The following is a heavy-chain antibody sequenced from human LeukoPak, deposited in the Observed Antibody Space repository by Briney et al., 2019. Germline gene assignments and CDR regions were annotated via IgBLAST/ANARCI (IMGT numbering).Heavy chain of an antibody. Sequence: GGSLRLSCAASGFTFSSYAMSWVRQAPGRGLEWVSAISGSGGSTYYADSVKGRFTISRDNSKNTLYLQMNSLRAEDTAVYYCAKVPHRLWFGEAPDYWGQETLVTVSS. V-gene: IGHV3-23*01. J-gene: IGHJ4*02. CDR3: AKVPHRLWFGEAPDY. CDR1: GFTFSSYA. D-gene: IGHD3-10*01. CDR2: ISGSGGST.